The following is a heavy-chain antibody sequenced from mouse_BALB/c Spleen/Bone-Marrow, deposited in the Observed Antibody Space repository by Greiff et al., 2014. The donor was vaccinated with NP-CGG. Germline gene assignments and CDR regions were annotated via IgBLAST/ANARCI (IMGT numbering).Heavy chain of an antibody. CDR1: GCTFTNSW. CDR3: SRHHRFAYYFDY. D-gene: IGHD3-1*01. V-gene: IGHV1S130*01. J-gene: IGHJ2*01. CDR2: IHPNSGNS. Sequence: VQLQQSGSVLVRPGASVKLSCKASGCTFTNSWIHWVKQRPGHGPEWIGEIHPNSGNSNYNEIFKGKARLTVDSSSSTAYVNLSSLTSEDSAVYYCSRHHRFAYYFDYWGQGTTLTVSS.